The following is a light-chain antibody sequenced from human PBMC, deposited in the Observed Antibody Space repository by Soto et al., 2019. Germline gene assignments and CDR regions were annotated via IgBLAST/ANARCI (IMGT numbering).Light chain of an antibody. CDR1: QSINSN. Sequence: IVMTQSPATLSVSPGERATLSCRASQSINSNLAWYQQQHGQAPRLLMFRASIRATGFPARFSGRGSGTEFNLTNIRLQGEESSFYECQQDNNWLRATFGGGTKVEIQ. CDR2: RAS. J-gene: IGKJ4*01. CDR3: QQDNNWLRAT. V-gene: IGKV3-15*01.